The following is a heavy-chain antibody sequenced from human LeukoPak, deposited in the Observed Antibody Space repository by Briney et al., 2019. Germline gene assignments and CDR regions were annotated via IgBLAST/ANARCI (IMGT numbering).Heavy chain of an antibody. V-gene: IGHV3-7*01. CDR2: IKQDGSEK. CDR3: ARLVSGTEFDY. Sequence: PGGSLRLSCAASGFTFSSYGMHWVRQAPGKGLEWVANIKQDGSEKSYVDSVKGRFTISRDNAKNSLYLQMNSLRAEDTAVYYCARLVSGTEFDYWGQGTLVTVSS. CDR1: GFTFSSYG. D-gene: IGHD6-19*01. J-gene: IGHJ4*02.